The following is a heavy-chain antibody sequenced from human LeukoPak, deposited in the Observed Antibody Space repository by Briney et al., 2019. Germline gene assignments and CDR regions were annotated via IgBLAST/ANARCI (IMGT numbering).Heavy chain of an antibody. Sequence: SETLSLTCTVSGGSISSYYWSWIRQHPGKGLEWIGYIYYSGSTYYNPSLRSRVTISVDTSKNQFSLKLSSVTAADTAVYYCARSSEGRYYYDSSGFSYYYYYMDVWGKGTTVTISS. J-gene: IGHJ6*03. CDR1: GGSISSYY. CDR3: ARSSEGRYYYDSSGFSYYYYYMDV. V-gene: IGHV4-59*01. CDR2: IYYSGST. D-gene: IGHD3-22*01.